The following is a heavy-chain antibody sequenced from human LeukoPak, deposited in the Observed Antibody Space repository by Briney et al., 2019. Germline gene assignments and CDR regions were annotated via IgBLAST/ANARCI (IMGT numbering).Heavy chain of an antibody. D-gene: IGHD6-19*01. CDR3: AGSSGWLFDY. V-gene: IGHV3-7*01. CDR1: GFPFSRYS. CDR2: IKEDGSQI. J-gene: IGHJ4*02. Sequence: TGGSLRLSCAASGFPFSRYSMNWVRQAPGKGLEWVANIKEDGSQIYYVDSVKGRFTISRDNAKNSVYLQMNSLRAEDTAVYYCAGSSGWLFDYWGQGTLVAVSS.